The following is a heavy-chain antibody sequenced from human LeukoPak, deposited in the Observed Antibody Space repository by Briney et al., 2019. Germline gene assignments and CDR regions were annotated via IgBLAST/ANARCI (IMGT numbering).Heavy chain of an antibody. CDR1: GFTFSSYA. CDR3: ARDLSYFSFDD. Sequence: TGGSLRLSCAASGFTFSSYAMHWVRQAPGKGLEWVAGISPDEKKYYVDAVKGRFTISRDNSKNTLYLQMNSLRAEDTAMYYCARDLSYFSFDDWGQGTTVTVSS. CDR2: ISPDEKK. V-gene: IGHV3-33*08. J-gene: IGHJ6*02. D-gene: IGHD2-21*01.